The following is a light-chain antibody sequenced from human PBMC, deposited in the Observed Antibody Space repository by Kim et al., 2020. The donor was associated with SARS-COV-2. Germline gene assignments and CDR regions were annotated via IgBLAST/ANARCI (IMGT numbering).Light chain of an antibody. CDR3: QYRSTWYT. V-gene: IGKV3-11*01. J-gene: IGKJ2*01. CDR1: QSVSIY. CDR2: DAS. Sequence: EIVLTQSPATLSLSPGDTATLSCRASQSVSIYLAWYQHKPGQAPRLLISDASNRATGIPPRFTGSGSGTDFTLTISSLEPEDFAVYYCQYRSTWYTFGQGTKVEIK.